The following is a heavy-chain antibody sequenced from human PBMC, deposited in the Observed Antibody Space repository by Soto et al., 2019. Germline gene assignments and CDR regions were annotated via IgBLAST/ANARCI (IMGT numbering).Heavy chain of an antibody. CDR2: IYWDDDK. V-gene: IGHV2-5*02. Sequence: QITLKESGPTLVKPTQTLTLTCTFSGFSLSTSGVGVGWIRQPPGKALEWLALIYWDDDKRYSPSLKSRLTITKHTSKNQVVLTMTNMDPVDTATYYCAHRLVALTYDYGDYGEGAFDIWGQGTMVTVSS. D-gene: IGHD4-17*01. CDR1: GFSLSTSGVG. CDR3: AHRLVALTYDYGDYGEGAFDI. J-gene: IGHJ3*02.